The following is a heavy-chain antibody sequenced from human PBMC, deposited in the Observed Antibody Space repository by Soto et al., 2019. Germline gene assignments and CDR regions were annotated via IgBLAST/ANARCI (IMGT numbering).Heavy chain of an antibody. V-gene: IGHV6-1*01. D-gene: IGHD3-3*01. Sequence: PSQTLSLTCAISGDSVSSNSAAWNWIRQSPSRGLEWLGRTYYRSKWYNDYAVSVKSRITINPGTSKNQFSLQLNSVTPEDTAVYYCARAQLITIFGVVIEYYYGMDVWGQGTTVTVYS. CDR1: GDSVSSNSAA. J-gene: IGHJ6*02. CDR2: TYYRSKWYN. CDR3: ARAQLITIFGVVIEYYYGMDV.